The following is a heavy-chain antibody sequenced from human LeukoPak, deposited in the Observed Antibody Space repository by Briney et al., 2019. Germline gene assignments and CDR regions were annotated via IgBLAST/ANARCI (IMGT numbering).Heavy chain of an antibody. CDR1: GYTFTGYY. CDR2: INPNSGDT. Sequence: ASVKVSCKASGYTFTGYYMHWVRQAPGQGLEWMGWINPNSGDTNYAQKFQGRVAMTRDTSINTAYMELSRLRSDDTAVYYCARDRSPAPGRSYGRGHFDYWGQGTLVTVSS. J-gene: IGHJ4*02. V-gene: IGHV1-2*02. CDR3: ARDRSPAPGRSYGRGHFDY. D-gene: IGHD5-18*01.